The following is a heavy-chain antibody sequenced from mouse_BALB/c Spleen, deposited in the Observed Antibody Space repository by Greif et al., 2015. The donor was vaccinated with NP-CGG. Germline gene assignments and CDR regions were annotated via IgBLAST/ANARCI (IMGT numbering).Heavy chain of an antibody. Sequence: VQLKESGPGLVKPSQSLSLTCTVTGYSITSDYAWNWIRQFPGNKLEWMGYISYSGSTSYNPSLKSRISITRDTSKNQFFLQLNSVTTEDTATYYCALGGNYFDYWGQGTTLTVSS. CDR1: GYSITSDYA. CDR2: ISYSGST. V-gene: IGHV3-2*02. CDR3: ALGGNYFDY. D-gene: IGHD1-1*02. J-gene: IGHJ2*01.